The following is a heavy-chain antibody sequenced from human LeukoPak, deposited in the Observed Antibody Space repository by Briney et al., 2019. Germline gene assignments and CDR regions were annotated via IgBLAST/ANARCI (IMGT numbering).Heavy chain of an antibody. CDR1: GYTFTSYD. CDR3: ARIPIWAPLRYYYYYYYGMDV. J-gene: IGHJ6*02. Sequence: GASVKVSCKASGYTFTSYDTNWVRQATGQGLEWMGWMNPNSGNTGYAQKFQGRVTMTRNTSISTAYMELSSLRSEDTAVYYCARIPIWAPLRYYYYYYYGMDVWGQGTTVTVSS. D-gene: IGHD3-9*01. CDR2: MNPNSGNT. V-gene: IGHV1-8*01.